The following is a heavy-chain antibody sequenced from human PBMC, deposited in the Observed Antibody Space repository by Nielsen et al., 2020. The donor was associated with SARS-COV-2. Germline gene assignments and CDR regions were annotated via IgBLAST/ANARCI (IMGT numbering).Heavy chain of an antibody. J-gene: IGHJ4*02. Sequence: SLKISCAASGFSFDDHAMHWVRQVPGKGLEWVSGISWNGVSIGYADSVKGRFTISRDNAKSSLFLQMNSLRGDDTALYYCAKDSGFYGDSFDYWGQGTLVTVSS. CDR2: ISWNGVSI. V-gene: IGHV3-9*01. CDR3: AKDSGFYGDSFDY. D-gene: IGHD4-17*01. CDR1: GFSFDDHA.